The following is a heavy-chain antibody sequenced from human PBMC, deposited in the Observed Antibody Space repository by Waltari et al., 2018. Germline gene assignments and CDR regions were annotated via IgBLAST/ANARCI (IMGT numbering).Heavy chain of an antibody. CDR3: ARDRGRGLYLDS. D-gene: IGHD2-15*01. Sequence: QLQLEQLGPGLVKPSETLSLICAVSGDSWGDSDLWNWVRQFPGKGLEWIGQVHRSGRTNYNPSFASRVTVSVDTSTGHFSLKVTSATAADTAVYYCARDRGRGLYLDSWGQGILVTVSP. V-gene: IGHV4-4*02. J-gene: IGHJ4*02. CDR1: GDSWGDSDL. CDR2: VHRSGRT.